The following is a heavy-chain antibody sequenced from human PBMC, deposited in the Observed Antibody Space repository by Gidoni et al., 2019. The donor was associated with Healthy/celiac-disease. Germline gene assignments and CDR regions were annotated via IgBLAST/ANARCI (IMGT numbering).Heavy chain of an antibody. J-gene: IGHJ6*03. V-gene: IGHV3-9*01. CDR3: AKDYGSGSYYAYYYYMDV. D-gene: IGHD3-10*01. CDR2: ISWNSGSI. CDR1: GFTLDGDA. Sequence: EVQLVESGGGLVQPGRSLRLSCAASGFTLDGDAWHWVRQPPGKGLEWVSGISWNSGSIGYADSVKGRFTISRDNAKNSLYLQMNSLRAEDTALYYCAKDYGSGSYYAYYYYMDVWGKGTTVTVSS.